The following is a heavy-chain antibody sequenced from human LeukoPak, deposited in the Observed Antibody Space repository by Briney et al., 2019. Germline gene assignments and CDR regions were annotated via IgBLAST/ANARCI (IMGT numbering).Heavy chain of an antibody. CDR1: GGSISGHY. Sequence: SETLSLTCTVSGGSISGHYWSWIRQPPGKGLEWIAYIYYRGSTSYNPSLKSRVTISVDTSKNQFSLDLSSVTAADTAVYYCARDLISEYSRSHSHFDPWGQGTLVTVSS. V-gene: IGHV4-59*11. D-gene: IGHD5-12*01. CDR2: IYYRGST. CDR3: ARDLISEYSRSHSHFDP. J-gene: IGHJ5*02.